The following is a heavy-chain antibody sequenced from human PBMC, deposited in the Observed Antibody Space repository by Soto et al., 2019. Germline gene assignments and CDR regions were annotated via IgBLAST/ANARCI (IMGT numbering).Heavy chain of an antibody. D-gene: IGHD1-26*01. Sequence: SGPTLVKPTQTLTLTCTLSGFSLSSSGEGVGWIRQPPGKALEWLGILYWNDDKRYSPSLKSRLTITKDTSKNQVVLTVTNMDPADTATYYCAHRLAGIHKNSGSYFVAFDIWGQGTMVTVSS. CDR3: AHRLAGIHKNSGSYFVAFDI. V-gene: IGHV2-5*01. CDR1: GFSLSSSGEG. J-gene: IGHJ3*02. CDR2: LYWNDDK.